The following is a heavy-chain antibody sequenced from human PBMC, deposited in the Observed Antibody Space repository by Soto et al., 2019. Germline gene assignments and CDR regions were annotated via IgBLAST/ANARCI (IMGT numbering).Heavy chain of an antibody. CDR1: GYTFTSYD. V-gene: IGHV1-3*01. D-gene: IGHD3-16*01. CDR3: ARDLGVGAASDY. J-gene: IGHJ4*02. CDR2: INAGNRNT. Sequence: QVQLVQSGAEVKKPGASVKVSCKASGYTFTSYDMHWVRQAPGQRLEWIGWINAGNRNTKYSQKFQGRVTITRDTSAITAYKELSSLKTEDTAVYYCARDLGVGAASDYWSKGTLVTVSS.